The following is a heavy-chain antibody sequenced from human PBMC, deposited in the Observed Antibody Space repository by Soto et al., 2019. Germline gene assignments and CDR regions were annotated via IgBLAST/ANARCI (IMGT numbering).Heavy chain of an antibody. Sequence: XGSLRLSCACSVFTFSSYAMSWVRHSPAKGLEWVSGISGTGGNTYHADSVKGRFTISRDNSKNTLYLQMNSLRAEDTAVYYCAKLTDVNYYWYFDYWGQGSLVTVSS. J-gene: IGHJ4*02. CDR3: AKLTDVNYYWYFDY. D-gene: IGHD1-7*01. CDR2: ISGTGGNT. CDR1: VFTFSSYA. V-gene: IGHV3-23*01.